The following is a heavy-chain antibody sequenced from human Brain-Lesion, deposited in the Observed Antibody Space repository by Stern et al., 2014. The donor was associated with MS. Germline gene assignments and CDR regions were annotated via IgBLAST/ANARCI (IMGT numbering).Heavy chain of an antibody. J-gene: IGHJ6*02. CDR3: ARDQRGITIFGVVTDYYYLGMDV. V-gene: IGHV1-2*02. D-gene: IGHD3-3*01. CDR2: INPNTGGT. Sequence: QLVQSGAEVKKPGASVKVSCKTSGYIFTGYYIHWVRQAPGQGLEWMAWINPNTGGTKYAQKVQGRVTMSRDTSISTAYVELSSLTSDDTAVYYCARDQRGITIFGVVTDYYYLGMDVWGQGTTVTVSS. CDR1: GYIFTGYY.